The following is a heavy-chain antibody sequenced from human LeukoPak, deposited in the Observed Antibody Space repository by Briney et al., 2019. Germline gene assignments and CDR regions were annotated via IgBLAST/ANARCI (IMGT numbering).Heavy chain of an antibody. D-gene: IGHD2-2*02. J-gene: IGHJ4*02. CDR3: ASSGYCSSTSCYTFDY. CDR2: IYYSGST. V-gene: IGHV4-61*01. CDR1: GGSISGSSYY. Sequence: SETLSLTCIVSGGSISGSSYYWSWIRQPPGKGLEWIGYIYYSGSTNYNPSLKSRVTISVDTSKNQFSLKLSSVTAADTAVYYCASSGYCSSTSCYTFDYWGQGTLVTVSS.